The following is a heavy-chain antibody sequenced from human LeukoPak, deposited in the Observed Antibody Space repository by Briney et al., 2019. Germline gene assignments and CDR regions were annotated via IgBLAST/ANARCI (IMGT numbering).Heavy chain of an antibody. V-gene: IGHV4-61*05. J-gene: IGHJ5*02. CDR2: IYTSGST. CDR3: ARGGHSGWYKGYNWFDP. D-gene: IGHD6-19*01. CDR1: GGSISSSSYY. Sequence: SETLSLTCTVSGGSISSSSYYWGWIRQPPGKGLEWIGRIYTSGSTNYNPSLKSRVTMSVDTSKNQFSLKLSSVTAADTAVYYCARGGHSGWYKGYNWFDPWGQGTLVTVSS.